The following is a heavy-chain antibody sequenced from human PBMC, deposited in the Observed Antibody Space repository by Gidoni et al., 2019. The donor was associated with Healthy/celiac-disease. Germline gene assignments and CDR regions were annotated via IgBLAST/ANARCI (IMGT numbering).Heavy chain of an antibody. D-gene: IGHD2-15*01. CDR2: IIPILGIA. V-gene: IGHV1-69*02. CDR1: GGTFSSYT. J-gene: IGHJ5*02. Sequence: QVQLVQSGAEVKKPGSSVKVSCKASGGTFSSYTISWVRQAPGQGLEWMGRIIPILGIANYAQKFQGRVTITADKSTSTAYMELRSLRSEDTAVYYCARAEPRGYCSGGSCYGPHWFDPWGQGTLVTVSS. CDR3: ARAEPRGYCSGGSCYGPHWFDP.